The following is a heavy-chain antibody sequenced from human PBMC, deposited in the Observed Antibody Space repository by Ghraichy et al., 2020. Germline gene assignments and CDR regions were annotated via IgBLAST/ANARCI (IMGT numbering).Heavy chain of an antibody. J-gene: IGHJ4*02. CDR3: AREASSGYVRPILHFDY. D-gene: IGHD5-12*01. V-gene: IGHV4-31*03. CDR1: GGSISSGGYY. CDR2: IYYSGST. Sequence: SETLSLTCTVSGGSISSGGYYWSWIRQHPGKGLEWIGYIYYSGSTYYNPSLKSRVTISVDTSKNQFSLKLSSVTAADTAVYYCAREASSGYVRPILHFDYWGQGTLVTVSS.